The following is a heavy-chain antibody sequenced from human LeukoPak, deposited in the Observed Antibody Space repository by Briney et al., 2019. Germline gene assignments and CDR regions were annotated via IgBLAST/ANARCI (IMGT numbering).Heavy chain of an antibody. Sequence: GASVKVSCKASGYTFSTYYIHWVRQAPGQGLEWMGIINPHGGSTTFAQKFQGRVTMTRDTSTSTVYMELSSLRSEDTAVYYCARATTVVTYYYYGMDVWGQGTTVTVSS. CDR2: INPHGGST. D-gene: IGHD4-23*01. CDR1: GYTFSTYY. J-gene: IGHJ6*02. V-gene: IGHV1-46*01. CDR3: ARATTVVTYYYYGMDV.